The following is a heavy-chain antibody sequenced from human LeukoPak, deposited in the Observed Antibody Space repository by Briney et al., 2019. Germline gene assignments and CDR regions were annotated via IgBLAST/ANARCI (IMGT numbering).Heavy chain of an antibody. CDR2: INHSGYT. Sequence: SETLSLTCAVSGVSFNDYDWNWVRQTPGKGLEWIGEINHSGYTNDNPSLKSRVTLSIDTSRKQFSLNLRSVTVADTGIYYCTRMTTVHDYWGQGTLVTVSS. CDR1: GVSFNDYD. CDR3: TRMTTVHDY. J-gene: IGHJ4*02. D-gene: IGHD4-17*01. V-gene: IGHV4-34*01.